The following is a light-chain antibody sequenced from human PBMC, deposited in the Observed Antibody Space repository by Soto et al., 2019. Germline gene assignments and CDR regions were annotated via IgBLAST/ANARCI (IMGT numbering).Light chain of an antibody. V-gene: IGLV2-14*01. Sequence: QSVLTQPASVSGSPGQSITISCTGTSSDVGGYKYVSWYQHYPDKAPKLMIYEVSNRPSGVSNRFSGSKSGNTASLTISGLQAEDEADYYCISYTTSSTVVFGGGTKLTVL. CDR2: EVS. CDR1: SSDVGGYKY. CDR3: ISYTTSSTVV. J-gene: IGLJ2*01.